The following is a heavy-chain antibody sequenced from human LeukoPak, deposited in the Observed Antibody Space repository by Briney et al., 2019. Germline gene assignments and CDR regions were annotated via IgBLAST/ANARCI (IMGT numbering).Heavy chain of an antibody. CDR1: GYTFTNYG. Sequence: GASVKVSCKASGYTFTNYGINWVRQAPGQGLEWMGWINAYSGNTNYAQNLQGRVTMTTETSTSTTYMELNSLRADDTAVYFCARDGDFSGDYEGHFDYWGQGILVTVSS. D-gene: IGHD4-17*01. CDR3: ARDGDFSGDYEGHFDY. CDR2: INAYSGNT. V-gene: IGHV1-18*01. J-gene: IGHJ4*02.